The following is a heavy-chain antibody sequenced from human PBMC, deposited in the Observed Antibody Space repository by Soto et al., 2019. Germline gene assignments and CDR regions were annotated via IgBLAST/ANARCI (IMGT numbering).Heavy chain of an antibody. CDR2: IYWDDDK. CDR3: AHYVITGTRPRMYDY. CDR1: GFSLSTSGVG. D-gene: IGHD1-7*01. J-gene: IGHJ4*02. V-gene: IGHV2-5*02. Sequence: QITLKESGPTLVKPTQTLTLTCTFSGFSLSTSGVGVGWIRQPPGKALEWLALIYWDDDKRYSPSLKSRLTITKDTSKTRVVLTVTNVDPVDTATYYCAHYVITGTRPRMYDYWGQGTLVTVSS.